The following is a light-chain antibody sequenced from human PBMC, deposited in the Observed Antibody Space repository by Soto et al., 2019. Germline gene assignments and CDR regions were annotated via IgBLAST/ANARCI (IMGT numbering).Light chain of an antibody. CDR1: QSLLYSDGDNY. Sequence: DIVMTQSPLALGVTPGEPASISFRSIQSLLYSDGDNYLDWYLQKPGQSPQLLIYLASDRASGVPATFSGSGSRTYFTLKISRVEPADVGLYYCMQALQTPNTFGQGTAWRL. J-gene: IGKJ5*01. V-gene: IGKV2-28*01. CDR3: MQALQTPNT. CDR2: LAS.